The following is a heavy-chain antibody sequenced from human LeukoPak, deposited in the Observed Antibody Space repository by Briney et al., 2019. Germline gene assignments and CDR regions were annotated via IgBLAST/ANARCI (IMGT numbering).Heavy chain of an antibody. Sequence: GGSLRLSCAASGFTVSSNYMSWVRRAPGKGLEWVSVIYSGGSTYYTDSVKGRFTISRHNSKNTLYLKMNSVRAEDTAVYYCARDYYYYYGMDVWGQGTTVTVSS. CDR1: GFTVSSNY. CDR3: ARDYYYYYGMDV. J-gene: IGHJ6*02. V-gene: IGHV3-53*04. CDR2: IYSGGST.